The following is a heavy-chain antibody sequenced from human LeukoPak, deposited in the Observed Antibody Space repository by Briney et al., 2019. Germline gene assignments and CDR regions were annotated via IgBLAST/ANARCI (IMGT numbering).Heavy chain of an antibody. D-gene: IGHD6-19*01. Sequence: SETLSLTCIVSGGSISSGSYYWGWIRQPPGKGPEWIGSIYYSGSTNYNPSLKSRVTISLDTSKNQFSLKLTSVTAADTAVYYCASVRGYSSGWYASGFDPWGQGTLVTVSS. CDR3: ASVRGYSSGWYASGFDP. CDR2: IYYSGST. V-gene: IGHV4-39*07. J-gene: IGHJ5*02. CDR1: GGSISSGSYY.